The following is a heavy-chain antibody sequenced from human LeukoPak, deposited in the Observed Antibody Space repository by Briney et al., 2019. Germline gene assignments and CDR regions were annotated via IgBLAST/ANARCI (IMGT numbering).Heavy chain of an antibody. CDR3: ARAAAGTLDFDY. CDR2: IYYSGST. V-gene: IGHV4-39*01. CDR1: GGSISSSSSY. Sequence: SEALSLTCTVSGGSISSSSSYWGWILQPPGKELEWIGSIYYSGSTYYNPYLRSPGTISVDTSKNQFSLKLSSVTAADTAVYDRARAAAGTLDFDYWGQGTLVTVSS. J-gene: IGHJ4*02. D-gene: IGHD6-13*01.